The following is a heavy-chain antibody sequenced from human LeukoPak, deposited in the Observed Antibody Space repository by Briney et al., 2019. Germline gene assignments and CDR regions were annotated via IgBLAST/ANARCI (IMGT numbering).Heavy chain of an antibody. CDR2: INPNSGGT. CDR3: ARVPGSSSWLPFDY. Sequence: ASVKVSCKASGYTFTGYYMHWVQQAPGQGLEWMGWINPNSGGTNYAQKFQGRVTMTRDTSISTAYMELSRLRSDDTAVYYCARVPGSSSWLPFDYWGQGTLVTVSS. CDR1: GYTFTGYY. J-gene: IGHJ4*02. D-gene: IGHD6-13*01. V-gene: IGHV1-2*02.